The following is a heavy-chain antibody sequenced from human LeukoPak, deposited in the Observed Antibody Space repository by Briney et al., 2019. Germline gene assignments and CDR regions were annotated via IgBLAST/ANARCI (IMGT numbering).Heavy chain of an antibody. D-gene: IGHD2-15*01. CDR1: GYTFTRYD. CDR2: MNPNSGNT. CDR3: ARGYCSGGSCYPSRNWFDP. J-gene: IGHJ5*02. Sequence: ASVKVSCKASGYTFTRYDINWVRQATGQGLEWMGWMNPNSGNTGYAQKFQGRVTMTRSTSISTAYMELSSLRSEDTAVYYCARGYCSGGSCYPSRNWFDPWSQGTLVTVSS. V-gene: IGHV1-8*01.